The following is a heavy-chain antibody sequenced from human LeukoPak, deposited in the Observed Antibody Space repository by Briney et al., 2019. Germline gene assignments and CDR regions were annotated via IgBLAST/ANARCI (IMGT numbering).Heavy chain of an antibody. Sequence: SVKVSCKASGYTFTSHGISWVRQAPGQGLEWMGRIIPILGIANYAQKFQGRVTTTADKSTSTAYMELSRLRSEDTAVYYCARDDFWSGYYNYYYYYMDVWGKGTTVTVSS. V-gene: IGHV1-69*04. CDR3: ARDDFWSGYYNYYYYYMDV. D-gene: IGHD3-3*01. CDR1: GYTFTSHG. J-gene: IGHJ6*03. CDR2: IIPILGIA.